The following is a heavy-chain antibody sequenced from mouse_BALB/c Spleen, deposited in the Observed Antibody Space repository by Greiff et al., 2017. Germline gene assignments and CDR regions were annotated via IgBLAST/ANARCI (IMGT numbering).Heavy chain of an antibody. J-gene: IGHJ4*01. CDR3: ARGATRGYAMDY. CDR2: IDPANGNT. D-gene: IGHD3-1*01. Sequence: VQLKESGAELVKPGASVKLSCTASGFNIKDTYMHWVKQRPEQGLEWIGRIDPANGNTKYDPKFQGKATITADTSSNTAYLQLSSLTSEDTAVYYCARGATRGYAMDYWGQGTSVTVSS. V-gene: IGHV14-3*02. CDR1: GFNIKDTY.